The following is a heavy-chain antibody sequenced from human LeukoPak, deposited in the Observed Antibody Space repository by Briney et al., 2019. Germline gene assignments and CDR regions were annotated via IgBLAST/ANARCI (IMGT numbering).Heavy chain of an antibody. J-gene: IGHJ6*03. CDR3: ARDRQWLTNRYYYYYVDV. Sequence: ASVKVSCKASGYTFTGYYMHWVRLAPGQGLEWMGWINPNSGGTNYAQKFQGRVTMTRDTSISAAYMELSRLRSDDTAVYYCARDRQWLTNRYYYYYVDVWGKGTTVTVSS. CDR1: GYTFTGYY. D-gene: IGHD6-19*01. V-gene: IGHV1-2*02. CDR2: INPNSGGT.